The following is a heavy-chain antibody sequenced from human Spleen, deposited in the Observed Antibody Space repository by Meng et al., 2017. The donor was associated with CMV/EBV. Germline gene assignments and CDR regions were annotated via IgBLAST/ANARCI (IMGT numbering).Heavy chain of an antibody. Sequence: SETLSLTCSVSGGSISSSSYFWGWVRQPPGKGLEWIGYIYYSGSTNYNPSLKSRVTMSVDTSKNQFSLKLSSVTAADTAVYYCARVVPAAIVYYFDYWGQGTLVTVSS. V-gene: IGHV4-61*05. D-gene: IGHD2-2*02. CDR1: GGSISSSSYF. CDR2: IYYSGST. CDR3: ARVVPAAIVYYFDY. J-gene: IGHJ4*02.